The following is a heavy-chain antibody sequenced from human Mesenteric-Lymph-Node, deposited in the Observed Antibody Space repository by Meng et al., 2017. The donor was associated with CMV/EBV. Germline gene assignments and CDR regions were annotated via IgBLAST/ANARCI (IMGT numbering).Heavy chain of an antibody. CDR3: ARLRGSSWDPFDY. Sequence: SGPTLVKPTQTLTLTCTFSGFSLSTSAMCVNWVRQPPGKALEWLALIDWNDDKYYSTSLKTRLTISKDTSKNQVVLTMTNMDPVDTATYYCARLRGSSWDPFDYWGRGTLVTVSS. CDR1: GFSLSTSAMC. V-gene: IGHV2-70*20. D-gene: IGHD6-13*01. J-gene: IGHJ4*02. CDR2: IDWNDDK.